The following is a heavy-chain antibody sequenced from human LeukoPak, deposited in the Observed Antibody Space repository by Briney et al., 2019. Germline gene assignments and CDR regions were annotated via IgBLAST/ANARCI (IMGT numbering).Heavy chain of an antibody. D-gene: IGHD3-10*01. CDR1: GGSISSYY. V-gene: IGHV4-59*01. J-gene: IGHJ4*02. Sequence: SETLSLTCTVSGGSISSYYWSWIRQPPGKGLEWIGYIYYSGSTNYNPSLKSRVTISVDTSKNQFSLKLSSVTAADTAVYHCAREAPNYYGSGSCFDYWGQGTLVTGSS. CDR2: IYYSGST. CDR3: AREAPNYYGSGSCFDY.